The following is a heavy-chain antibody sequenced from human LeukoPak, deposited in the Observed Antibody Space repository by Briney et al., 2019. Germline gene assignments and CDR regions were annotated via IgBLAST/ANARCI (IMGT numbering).Heavy chain of an antibody. Sequence: GGSLRLSCAASGFTLDDYAMHWVRQAPGKGLEWVSVIRWNSGSIGYADSVKGRFTISRDNAKNSLYLQMNSLRAEDTALYYCAKDIRPYYYDSSTFDYWGQGTLVTVSS. CDR3: AKDIRPYYYDSSTFDY. D-gene: IGHD3-22*01. J-gene: IGHJ4*02. V-gene: IGHV3-9*01. CDR1: GFTLDDYA. CDR2: IRWNSGSI.